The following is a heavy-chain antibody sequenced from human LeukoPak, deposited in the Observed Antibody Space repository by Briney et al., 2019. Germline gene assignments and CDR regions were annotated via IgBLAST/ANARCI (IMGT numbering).Heavy chain of an antibody. J-gene: IGHJ6*02. CDR1: GFTFSDHY. Sequence: GGSLRLSCAASGFTFSDHYMDWVRQAPGKGLEWVGRTRNKANSYTTEYAASVKGRFTISRDDSKNSLYLQMNSLKTEDTAVYFCAREYYDFWSGYYYYYYGMDVWGQGTTVTVSS. V-gene: IGHV3-72*01. CDR3: AREYYDFWSGYYYYYYGMDV. D-gene: IGHD3-3*01. CDR2: TRNKANSYTT.